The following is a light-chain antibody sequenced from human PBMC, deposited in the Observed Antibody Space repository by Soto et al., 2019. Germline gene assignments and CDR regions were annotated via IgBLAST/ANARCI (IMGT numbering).Light chain of an antibody. V-gene: IGLV2-14*01. CDR1: SSDVGGYNY. CDR3: SSYVTATTPYV. Sequence: QSALTQPASVSGSPGQSITISCTGTSSDVGGYNYVSWYQVHPGKAPKLMIYEVTNRPSGVSNRFSGSKSGNTASLTISGLQAEDEAKYFCSSYVTATTPYVFGTGTKVTVL. J-gene: IGLJ1*01. CDR2: EVT.